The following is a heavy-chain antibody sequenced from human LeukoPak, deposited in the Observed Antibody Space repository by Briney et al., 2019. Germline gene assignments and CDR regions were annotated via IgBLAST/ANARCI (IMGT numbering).Heavy chain of an antibody. Sequence: GGSLRLSCAASGFTFSSYSMNWVRQAPGKGLEWVSSISSSRTYIYYEDSVKGRFTISRDNAKNSLYLQMNSLKAEDTAVYYCARSPQGMAASAHFDYWGQGSLVTVSS. CDR1: GFTFSSYS. V-gene: IGHV3-21*01. D-gene: IGHD6-13*01. CDR3: ARSPQGMAASAHFDY. CDR2: ISSSRTYI. J-gene: IGHJ4*02.